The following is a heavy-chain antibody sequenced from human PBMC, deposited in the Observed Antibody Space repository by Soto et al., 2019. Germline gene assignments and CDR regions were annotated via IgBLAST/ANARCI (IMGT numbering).Heavy chain of an antibody. CDR1: GFTFRNYG. J-gene: IGHJ4*02. CDR3: AKAGAAAAPDY. Sequence: PGGSLRLSCAASGFTFRNYGMHWVRQAPGKGLEWVAIILHDGNNKYYADSVKGRFTISRDDSKNTLYLQMNSLRAEDTAVFYCAKAGAAAAPDYWGQGILVTVSS. CDR2: ILHDGNNK. D-gene: IGHD6-13*01. V-gene: IGHV3-30*18.